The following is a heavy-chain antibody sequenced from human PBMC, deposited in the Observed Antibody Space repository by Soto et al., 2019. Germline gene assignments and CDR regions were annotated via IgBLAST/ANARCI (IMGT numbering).Heavy chain of an antibody. J-gene: IGHJ4*02. CDR2: INPSGGSA. V-gene: IGHV1-46*01. CDR1: GYSFISHY. CDR3: ARDYLSSKLSLSYFDF. Sequence: QVQLVQSGAEVTRPGASVKVSCKASGYSFISHYIHWVRQAPGQGLEWMGFINPSGGSATLAQKFKGRVTMPRDTSTSTVHMELTILRSEDAAVYYCARDYLSSKLSLSYFDFWGQGPLVTVSS. D-gene: IGHD2-2*01.